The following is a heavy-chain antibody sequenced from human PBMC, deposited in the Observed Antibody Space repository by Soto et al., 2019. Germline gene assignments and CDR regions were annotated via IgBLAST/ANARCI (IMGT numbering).Heavy chain of an antibody. CDR1: GGSISSGGYY. J-gene: IGHJ4*02. CDR3: ARARYYDRSGYYFLLSHFDY. V-gene: IGHV4-31*03. Sequence: SETLSLTCTVSGGSISSGGYYWSWIRQHPGKGLEWIGYIYYSGSTYYNPSLKSRVTISVDTSKNQFSLKLSSVTAADTAVYYCARARYYDRSGYYFLLSHFDYWGQGALVTVSS. CDR2: IYYSGST. D-gene: IGHD3-22*01.